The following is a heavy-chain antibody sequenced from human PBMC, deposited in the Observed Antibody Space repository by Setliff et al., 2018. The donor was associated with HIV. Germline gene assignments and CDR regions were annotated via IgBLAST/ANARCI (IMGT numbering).Heavy chain of an antibody. D-gene: IGHD1-26*01. CDR2: IYTSGST. CDR1: GGSISSGSYY. V-gene: IGHV4-61*09. CDR3: ARGIVGATSIDY. Sequence: PSETLSLTCTVSGGSISSGSYYWSWIRQPAGKGLEWIGHIYTSGSTNYNPPLKSRVTISVDTSKNQFSLKLSSVTAADTAVYYCARGIVGATSIDYWGQGTLLTVSS. J-gene: IGHJ4*02.